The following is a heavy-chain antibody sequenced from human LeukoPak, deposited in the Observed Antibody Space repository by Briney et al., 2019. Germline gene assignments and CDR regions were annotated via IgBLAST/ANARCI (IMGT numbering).Heavy chain of an antibody. J-gene: IGHJ6*02. Sequence: LGESLKISCKGSGYSFTSYWIGWVRQMPGKGLEWMGIIYPGDSDTRYSPSFQGQVTISADKSISTAYLQWSSPKASDTAMYYCARLSGYSYGYDYYGMDVWGQGATVTVSS. CDR1: GYSFTSYW. CDR2: IYPGDSDT. D-gene: IGHD5-18*01. CDR3: ARLSGYSYGYDYYGMDV. V-gene: IGHV5-51*01.